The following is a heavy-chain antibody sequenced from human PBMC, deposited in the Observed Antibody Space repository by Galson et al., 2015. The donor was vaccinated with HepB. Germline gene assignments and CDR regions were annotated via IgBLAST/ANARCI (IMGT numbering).Heavy chain of an antibody. CDR3: AHKEYCSSTSCYMELLDAFDI. CDR2: FDPEDGET. Sequence: SVKVSCKVSGYTLTELSMHWVRQAPGRGLEWMGGFDPEDGETIYAQKFQGRVTMTEDTSTDTAYMELSSLRSEDTAVYYCAHKEYCSSTSCYMELLDAFDIWGQGTMVTVSS. J-gene: IGHJ3*02. D-gene: IGHD2-2*02. CDR1: GYTLTELS. V-gene: IGHV1-24*01.